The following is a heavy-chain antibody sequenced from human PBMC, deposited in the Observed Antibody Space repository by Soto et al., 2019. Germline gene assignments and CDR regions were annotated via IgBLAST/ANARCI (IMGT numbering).Heavy chain of an antibody. J-gene: IGHJ3*02. CDR2: INHSGST. D-gene: IGHD2-2*01. CDR3: ARPHCSSTSCYHPYGAFDI. Sequence: SETLSLTCAVYGGSFSGYYWSWISKTPGKGLEWIGEINHSGSTNYNPSLKSRVTISVDTSKNQFSLKLSSVTAADTAVYYCARPHCSSTSCYHPYGAFDIWGQGTMVTVSS. V-gene: IGHV4-34*01. CDR1: GGSFSGYY.